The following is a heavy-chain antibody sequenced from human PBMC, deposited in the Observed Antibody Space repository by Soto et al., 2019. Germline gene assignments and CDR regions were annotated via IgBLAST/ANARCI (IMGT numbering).Heavy chain of an antibody. Sequence: QVQLVQSGAEVKKPGSSVKVSCKASGGIFSTYAISWLRQAPGQGLEWMGGIITLFGTPNYAKRFQGRVTITADESTSTAYMELSRLRSEDTAVYYCARDRDDYGSGNYYNRIDFWGQGTLVTVSS. CDR3: ARDRDDYGSGNYYNRIDF. CDR2: IITLFGTP. D-gene: IGHD3-10*01. J-gene: IGHJ4*02. CDR1: GGIFSTYA. V-gene: IGHV1-69*01.